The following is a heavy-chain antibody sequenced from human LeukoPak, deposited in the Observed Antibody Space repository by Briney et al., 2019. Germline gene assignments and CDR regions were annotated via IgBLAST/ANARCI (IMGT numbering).Heavy chain of an antibody. J-gene: IGHJ3*02. V-gene: IGHV4-59*08. CDR2: ISYTGST. Sequence: SETLSLTCTVSGTSISSYFWSWIRQPPGKGLEWMGHISYTGSTNYTPSLTSRVTISVDTSRKHFSLKLSSVTAADTAVYYCARSFLNLDAFDIWGQGTMVTVSS. CDR1: GTSISSYF. CDR3: ARSFLNLDAFDI.